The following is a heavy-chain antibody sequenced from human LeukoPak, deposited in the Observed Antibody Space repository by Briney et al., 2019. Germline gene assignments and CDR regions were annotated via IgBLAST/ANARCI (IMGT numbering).Heavy chain of an antibody. J-gene: IGHJ4*02. CDR3: ARTSLNIAAAGTDYFDY. CDR2: INHSGST. D-gene: IGHD6-13*01. Sequence: SETLSLTCAVYGGSFSGYYWSWIRQPPGKGLEWIGEINHSGSTNYNPSLKSRVTISVDTSKNQFSLKLSSVTAADTAVYYCARTSLNIAAAGTDYFDYWGQGTLVTVSS. CDR1: GGSFSGYY. V-gene: IGHV4-34*01.